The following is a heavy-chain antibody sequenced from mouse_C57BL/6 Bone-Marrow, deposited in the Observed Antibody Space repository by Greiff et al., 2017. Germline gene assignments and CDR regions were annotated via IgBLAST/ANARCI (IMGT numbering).Heavy chain of an antibody. CDR3: ARKGLRGPWYFDV. V-gene: IGHV1-82*01. J-gene: IGHJ1*03. CDR2: IYPGDGDT. CDR1: GYAFSSSW. Sequence: QVQLQQSGPELVKPGASVKISCKASGYAFSSSWMNWVKQRPGKGLEWIGRIYPGDGDTNYNGKFKGKATLTADKSSCTAYMQLSSLTSEDSAVYFCARKGLRGPWYFDVWGTGTTVTVSS. D-gene: IGHD2-4*01.